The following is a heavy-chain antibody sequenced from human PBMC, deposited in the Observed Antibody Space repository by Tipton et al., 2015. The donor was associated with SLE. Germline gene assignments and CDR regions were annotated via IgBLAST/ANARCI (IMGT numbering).Heavy chain of an antibody. Sequence: SLTCTVSGDSMSRYCWNWFRQPAGKGLAWIGRIYGSGSSNHNPSLESRVTMSVDTSKNQFSLILTSMTAADTAVYYCAREIWTSYHSFDYWGQGTLVTVYS. CDR1: GDSMSRYC. CDR3: AREIWTSYHSFDY. J-gene: IGHJ4*02. CDR2: IYGSGSS. V-gene: IGHV4-4*07. D-gene: IGHD3/OR15-3a*01.